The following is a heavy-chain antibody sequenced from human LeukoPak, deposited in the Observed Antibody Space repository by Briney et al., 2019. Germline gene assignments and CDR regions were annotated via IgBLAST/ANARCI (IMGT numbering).Heavy chain of an antibody. V-gene: IGHV3-7*01. Sequence: GGSLRLSCAASGFTVSSNYMSWVRQAPGKGLEGVANIKQDGSEKYYVDSVKGRFTISRDNAKNSLYLQMNSLRAEDTAVYYCARADYDFWRGYSGGDYWAQGTLVTVSS. CDR3: ARADYDFWRGYSGGDY. J-gene: IGHJ4*02. CDR2: IKQDGSEK. CDR1: GFTVSSNY. D-gene: IGHD3-3*01.